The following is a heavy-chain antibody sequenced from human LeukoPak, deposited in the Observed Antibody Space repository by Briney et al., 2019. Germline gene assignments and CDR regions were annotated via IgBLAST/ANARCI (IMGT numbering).Heavy chain of an antibody. CDR1: GFTFSNHW. CDR2: IKQDGSEN. Sequence: GGTLRLSCAASGFTFSNHWMSWVRHTPGKGLEWVANIKQDGSENYYRDSVKGRFTISRDNAKNSLYLQMNSLRAEDTAVYYCARDPGSGSSRGPFDYWGQGTLVTVSS. J-gene: IGHJ4*02. CDR3: ARDPGSGSSRGPFDY. D-gene: IGHD1-26*01. V-gene: IGHV3-7*01.